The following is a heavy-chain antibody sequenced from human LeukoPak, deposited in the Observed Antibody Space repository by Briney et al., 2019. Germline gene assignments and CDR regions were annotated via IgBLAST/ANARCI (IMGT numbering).Heavy chain of an antibody. V-gene: IGHV3-64D*06. J-gene: IGHJ4*02. CDR3: VKDVVRGVIIEGGLDY. CDR1: GFTFSSYA. CDR2: ISSNGGST. Sequence: HPGGSLRLSCSASGFTFSSYAMHWVRQAPGKGLEYVSAISSNGGSTYYADSVKGRFTISRDNSKNTLYLQVSSLRAEDTAVYYCVKDVVRGVIIEGGLDYWGQGTLVTVSS. D-gene: IGHD3-10*01.